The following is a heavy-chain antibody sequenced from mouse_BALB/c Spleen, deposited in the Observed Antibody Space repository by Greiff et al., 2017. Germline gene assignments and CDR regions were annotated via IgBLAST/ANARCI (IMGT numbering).Heavy chain of an antibody. CDR2: IYPGNVNT. J-gene: IGHJ3*01. D-gene: IGHD3-3*01. CDR3: AREGDLAY. Sequence: QVQLQQSGPELVKPGASVRISCKASGYTFTSYYIHWVKQRPGQGLEWIGWIYPGNVNTKYNEKFKGKATLTADKSSSTAYMQLSSLTSEDSVVYFCAREGDLAYWGQGTLVTVSA. CDR1: GYTFTSYY. V-gene: IGHV1S56*01.